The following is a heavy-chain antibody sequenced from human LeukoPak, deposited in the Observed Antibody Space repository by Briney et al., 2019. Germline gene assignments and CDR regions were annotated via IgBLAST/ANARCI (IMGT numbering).Heavy chain of an antibody. CDR1: GFTFSSYW. CDR2: IYYSGST. J-gene: IGHJ4*02. D-gene: IGHD3-22*01. V-gene: IGHV4-39*07. Sequence: GSLRLSCAASGFTFSSYWMSWVRQPPGKGLEWIGSIYYSGSTYYNPSLKSRVTISVGTSKNQFSLKLSSVTAADTAVYYCARDLGWDYYDSSGYFDYWGQGTLVTVSS. CDR3: ARDLGWDYYDSSGYFDY.